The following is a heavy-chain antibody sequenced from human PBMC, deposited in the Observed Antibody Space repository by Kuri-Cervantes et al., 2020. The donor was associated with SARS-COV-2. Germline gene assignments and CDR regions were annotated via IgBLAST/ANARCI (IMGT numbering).Heavy chain of an antibody. V-gene: IGHV2-5*02. CDR1: GFSLSTSGVG. Sequence: SGPTLVNPTQTLTLTCTFSGFSLSTSGVGVGWIRQPPGKALEWLALIYCDDDKRYSPSLKCRLTITKDTSKNQVVLTMTNMDPVDTATYYCALTRGGIFGPSLDYYGMDVWGQGTTVTVSS. CDR3: ALTRGGIFGPSLDYYGMDV. CDR2: IYCDDDK. D-gene: IGHD3/OR15-3a*01. J-gene: IGHJ6*02.